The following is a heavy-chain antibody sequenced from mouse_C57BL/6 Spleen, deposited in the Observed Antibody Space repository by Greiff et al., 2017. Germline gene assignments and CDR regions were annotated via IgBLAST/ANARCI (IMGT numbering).Heavy chain of an antibody. CDR2: INPSTGGT. V-gene: IGHV1-42*01. CDR1: GYSFTGYY. CDR3: AKNTTVVDEAMDY. D-gene: IGHD1-1*01. Sequence: VQLQQSGPELVKPGASVKISCKASGYSFTGYYMNWVKQSPEKSLEWIGEINPSTGGTTYNQKFKAKATLTVDKSSSTAYMQLKSLTSDDSAVYDSAKNTTVVDEAMDYWGQGTSVTVSS. J-gene: IGHJ4*01.